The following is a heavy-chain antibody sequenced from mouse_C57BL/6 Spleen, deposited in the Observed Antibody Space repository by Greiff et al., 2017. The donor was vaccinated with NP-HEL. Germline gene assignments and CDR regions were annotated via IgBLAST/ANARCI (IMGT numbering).Heavy chain of an antibody. CDR2: IYPGSGST. Sequence: VQLKESGAELVKPGASVKMSCKASGYTFTSYWITWVKQRPGQGLEWIGDIYPGSGSTNYNEKFKSKATLTVDTSSSTAYMQLSSLTSEDSAVYYCARASNYVDYWGQGTTLTVSS. J-gene: IGHJ2*01. CDR1: GYTFTSYW. D-gene: IGHD2-10*02. CDR3: ARASNYVDY. V-gene: IGHV1-55*01.